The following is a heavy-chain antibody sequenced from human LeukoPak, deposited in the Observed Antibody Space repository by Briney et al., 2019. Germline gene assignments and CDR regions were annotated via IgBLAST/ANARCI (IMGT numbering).Heavy chain of an antibody. D-gene: IGHD3/OR15-3a*01. J-gene: IGHJ4*02. CDR1: GYSISSGYY. Sequence: SETLSLTCTVSGYSISSGYYWGWIRQPPGKGLEWIGSFYDSGNTYYNPSLKSQVSISIDTSKNQSSLRLTSVTAADTAVYYCARQTGSGLFILPGGQGTLVTVCS. V-gene: IGHV4-38-2*02. CDR2: FYDSGNT. CDR3: ARQTGSGLFILP.